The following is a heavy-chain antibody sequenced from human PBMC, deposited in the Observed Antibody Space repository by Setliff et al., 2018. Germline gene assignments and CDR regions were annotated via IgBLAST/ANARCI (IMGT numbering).Heavy chain of an antibody. J-gene: IGHJ4*02. Sequence: GGSLRLSCAASGFSFSDYWMHWVRQAPGKGLVWVSRINSDGSSTNYADSVKGQFTVSRDNAKNTLYLQMNSLRAEDTAVYYCARDGHNVYYFDYWGLGTLVTVSS. CDR1: GFSFSDYW. V-gene: IGHV3-74*01. D-gene: IGHD1-1*01. CDR3: ARDGHNVYYFDY. CDR2: INSDGSST.